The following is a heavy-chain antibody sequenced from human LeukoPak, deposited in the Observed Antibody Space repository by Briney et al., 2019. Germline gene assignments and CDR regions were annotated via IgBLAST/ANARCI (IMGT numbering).Heavy chain of an antibody. J-gene: IGHJ6*03. V-gene: IGHV4-38-2*02. Sequence: SETLSLTCTVSGYSITSGYYWGWIRQPPGKGLESIGSIYHSGSTYYNPSLKSRVTISLDTSKNQFSLKLSSVTAADTAVYYCARSGEYSAGLYYYYYYMDVWGKGTTVTISS. D-gene: IGHD3-10*01. CDR2: IYHSGST. CDR1: GYSITSGYY. CDR3: ARSGEYSAGLYYYYYYMDV.